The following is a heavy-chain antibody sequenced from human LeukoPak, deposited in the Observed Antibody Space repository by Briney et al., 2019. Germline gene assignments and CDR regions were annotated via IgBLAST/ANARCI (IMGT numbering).Heavy chain of an antibody. J-gene: IGHJ4*02. CDR2: ISLDGSMT. CDR1: GFTFSSYW. D-gene: IGHD4-11*01. Sequence: GGSLRLSCTASGFTFSSYWMHWVRQVPGKGLMWLTRISLDGSMTSYADSVRGRFIISRDNAKNTVYLQLNGLRAEDTAVYHCAREGITLTIDYWGQGTLVAVSS. CDR3: AREGITLTIDY. V-gene: IGHV3-74*01.